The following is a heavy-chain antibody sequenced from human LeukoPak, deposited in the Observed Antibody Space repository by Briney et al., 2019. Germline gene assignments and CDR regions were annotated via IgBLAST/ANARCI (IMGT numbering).Heavy chain of an antibody. V-gene: IGHV3-23*01. J-gene: IGHJ3*02. Sequence: GGSLRLSCAASGFTFSSYAMSWVRQAPGKGLEWVSAISGSGGSTYYADSVKGRFTISRDNSKNTLYLQMNSLRAEDMALYYCAKGTQWFKGAFDIWGQGTMVTVSS. CDR1: GFTFSSYA. D-gene: IGHD3-22*01. CDR3: AKGTQWFKGAFDI. CDR2: ISGSGGST.